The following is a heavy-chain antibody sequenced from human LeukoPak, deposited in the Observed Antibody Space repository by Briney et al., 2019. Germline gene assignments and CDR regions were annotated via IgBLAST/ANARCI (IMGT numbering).Heavy chain of an antibody. Sequence: ASVKVSCKASGYTFTSYGISWVRQAPGKGLEWMGGFDPEDGETIYAQKFQGRVTMTEDTSTDTAYMELSSLRSEDTVVYYCATFTWLRWGKGYWGQGTLVTVSS. D-gene: IGHD5-12*01. J-gene: IGHJ4*02. CDR1: GYTFTSYG. CDR3: ATFTWLRWGKGY. V-gene: IGHV1-24*01. CDR2: FDPEDGET.